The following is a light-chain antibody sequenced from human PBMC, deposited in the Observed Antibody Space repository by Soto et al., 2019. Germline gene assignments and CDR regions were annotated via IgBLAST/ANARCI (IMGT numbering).Light chain of an antibody. J-gene: IGKJ1*01. CDR3: QQANSFPRT. CDR1: QAISTW. CDR2: AAS. V-gene: IGKV1D-12*01. Sequence: DIQMTQSPSSVSASVGDRVTITCRASQAISTWLAWYQQKPGKAPKLLIYAASNLQTGVPSRFSGRGYGTDFTLTISSLQPEDFATYYCQQANSFPRTFVQGTKVEIK.